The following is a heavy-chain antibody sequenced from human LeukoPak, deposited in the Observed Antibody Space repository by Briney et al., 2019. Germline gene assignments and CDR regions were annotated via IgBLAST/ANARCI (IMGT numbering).Heavy chain of an antibody. CDR3: ARHPPRDRSAFDY. V-gene: IGHV4-39*01. CDR1: GGSISSGSYY. Sequence: SETLSLTCTVSGGSISSGSYYWGWIRQPPGKGLEWIASMYYSGTTFYSPSLKSRVTISVDASKNQLSLKLGSVTAADTAVYYCARHPPRDRSAFDYWGQGTLVTVSS. CDR2: MYYSGTT. J-gene: IGHJ4*02.